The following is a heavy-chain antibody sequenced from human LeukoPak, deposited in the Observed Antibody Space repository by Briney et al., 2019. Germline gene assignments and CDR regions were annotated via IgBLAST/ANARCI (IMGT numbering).Heavy chain of an antibody. CDR1: GFTFDDYA. CDR2: ISWNSGSI. J-gene: IGHJ5*02. D-gene: IGHD5-18*01. V-gene: IGHV3-9*01. Sequence: PGRSLRLSCAASGFTFDDYAMHWVRQAPGKGLEWVSGISWNSGSIGYADSVKGRFTISRDNAKNSLYLQMNSLRAEDTAVYYCARDFGYSYGYWFDPWGQGTLVTVSS. CDR3: ARDFGYSYGYWFDP.